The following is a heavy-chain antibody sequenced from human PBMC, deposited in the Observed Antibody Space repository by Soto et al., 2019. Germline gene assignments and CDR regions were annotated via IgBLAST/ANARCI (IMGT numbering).Heavy chain of an antibody. CDR3: AREILTGYYPAGWFDP. CDR1: GGSISSSTYY. CDR2: IYFRGST. Sequence: PSETLSLTCTVSGGSISSSTYYWGWIRQPPGKGLEWIGSIYFRGSTYYNPSLKSRVTVSVDTSKKQFSLKLTSVTAADTAVYYCAREILTGYYPAGWFDPWGQGTLVTSP. J-gene: IGHJ5*02. D-gene: IGHD3-9*01. V-gene: IGHV4-39*02.